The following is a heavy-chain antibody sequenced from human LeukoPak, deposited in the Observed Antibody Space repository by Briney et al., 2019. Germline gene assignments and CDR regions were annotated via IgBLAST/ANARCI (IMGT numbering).Heavy chain of an antibody. J-gene: IGHJ6*01. CDR2: RKEDESEK. CDR1: GSTISSNY. CDR3: SRHTSSCHAVDV. D-gene: IGHD6-19*01. V-gene: IGHV3-7*02. Sequence: GGSLTLTCTASGSTISSNYSIWVRMPPGKGLDWVATRKEDESEKSYVYSVKGRFTISRDNAKSSLYLQMNSLRAEDTAVYYCSRHTSSCHAVDVWGQGPTVSVSS.